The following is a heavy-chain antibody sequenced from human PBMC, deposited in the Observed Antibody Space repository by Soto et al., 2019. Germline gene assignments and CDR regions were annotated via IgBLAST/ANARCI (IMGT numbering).Heavy chain of an antibody. CDR2: INHSGST. Sequence: ETLSLTCAVYGGSFSGYYWSWIRQPPGKGLEWIGEINHSGSTNYNPSLKSRVTISVDTSKNQFSLKLSSVTAADTAVYYCARGQRITMVRGLMAPLFGYWGQGTLVTVSS. CDR1: GGSFSGYY. CDR3: ARGQRITMVRGLMAPLFGY. V-gene: IGHV4-34*01. J-gene: IGHJ4*02. D-gene: IGHD3-10*01.